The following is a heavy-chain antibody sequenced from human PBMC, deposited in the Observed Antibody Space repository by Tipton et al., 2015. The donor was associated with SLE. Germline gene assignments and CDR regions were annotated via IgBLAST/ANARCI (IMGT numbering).Heavy chain of an antibody. D-gene: IGHD2-21*01. Sequence: SRVTISVDTSKNQFSLKLSSVTAADTAVYYCAREGYCGGDCSLSDAFDIWGQGTMVTVSS. J-gene: IGHJ3*02. CDR3: AREGYCGGDCSLSDAFDI. V-gene: IGHV4-34*01.